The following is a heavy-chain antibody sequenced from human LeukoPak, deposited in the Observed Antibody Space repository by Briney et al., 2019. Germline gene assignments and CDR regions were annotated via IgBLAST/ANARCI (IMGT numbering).Heavy chain of an antibody. CDR1: GGSISSYY. Sequence: SETLSLACTVSGGSISSYYWSWIRQPPGKGLEWIGYIYYSGSTNYNPSLKSRVTISVDTSKNQFSLKLSSVTAADTAVYYCARGGGWYGRGYFDYWGQGTLVTVSS. CDR2: IYYSGST. V-gene: IGHV4-59*01. CDR3: ARGGGWYGRGYFDY. D-gene: IGHD6-19*01. J-gene: IGHJ4*02.